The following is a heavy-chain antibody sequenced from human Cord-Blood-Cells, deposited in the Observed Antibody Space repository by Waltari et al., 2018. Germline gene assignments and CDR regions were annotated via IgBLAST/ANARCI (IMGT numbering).Heavy chain of an antibody. V-gene: IGHV4-39*01. CDR1: GGSISSSSYY. Sequence: QLQLQESGPGLVKPSETLSLTCTVSGGSISSSSYYWGWIRQPPGTGLEWIGSIYYSGSTYYNPSLKSRVTISVDTSKNQFSLKLSSVTAADTAVYYCARLYCSSTSCPLYYYYYYMDVWGKGTTVTVSS. CDR3: ARLYCSSTSCPLYYYYYYMDV. D-gene: IGHD2-2*01. CDR2: IYYSGST. J-gene: IGHJ6*03.